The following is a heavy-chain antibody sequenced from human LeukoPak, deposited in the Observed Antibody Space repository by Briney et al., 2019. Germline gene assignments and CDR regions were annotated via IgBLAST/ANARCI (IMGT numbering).Heavy chain of an antibody. V-gene: IGHV3-66*01. CDR3: AKERTTVVGGWT. Sequence: GGSLRLSCAASEFSVGSNYMTWVRQAPGKGLEWVSLIYSGGSTYYADSVKGRFTISRDNSKNTLYLQMNSLRADDTAVYYCAKERTTVVGGWTWGQGTLVTVSS. D-gene: IGHD6-19*01. CDR1: EFSVGSNY. CDR2: IYSGGST. J-gene: IGHJ5*02.